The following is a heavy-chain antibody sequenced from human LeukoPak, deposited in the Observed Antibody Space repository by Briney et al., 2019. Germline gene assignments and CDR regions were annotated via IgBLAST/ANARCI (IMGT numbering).Heavy chain of an antibody. D-gene: IGHD2-15*01. CDR1: GGSISSSSYY. CDR2: IYYSGST. J-gene: IGHJ5*02. Sequence: SETLSLTCTVSGGSISSSSYYWGWIRQPPGKGLEWIGNIYYSGSTYYNPSLKSRVTISVDTSMNHFSLKLSFVTTADTAVYYCARALGYCSGGSCTRGYNWFDPWGQGTLVTVPS. CDR3: ARALGYCSGGSCTRGYNWFDP. V-gene: IGHV4-39*02.